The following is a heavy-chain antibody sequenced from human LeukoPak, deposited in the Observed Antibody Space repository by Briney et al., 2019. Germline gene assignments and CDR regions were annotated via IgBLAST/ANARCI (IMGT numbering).Heavy chain of an antibody. V-gene: IGHV1-2*06. J-gene: IGHJ5*02. CDR2: INPNSGGK. CDR1: GYTFTGYY. Sequence: ASVKVSCKASGYTFTGYYMHWVRQAPGQGLEWMGRINPNSGGKNYAQKFQGRVTMTRDTSISTAYMELSRLRSDDTAVYYCARVGQQLVRWFDPWGQETLVTVSS. D-gene: IGHD6-13*01. CDR3: ARVGQQLVRWFDP.